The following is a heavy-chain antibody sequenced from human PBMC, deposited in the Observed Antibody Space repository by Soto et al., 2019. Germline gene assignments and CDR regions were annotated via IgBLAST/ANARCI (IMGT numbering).Heavy chain of an antibody. J-gene: IGHJ6*02. D-gene: IGHD2-2*01. CDR3: ARGGDIVVVPAAMIDYYYGMDV. V-gene: IGHV4-31*03. Sequence: SETLSLTCTVSGGSISSGGYYWSWIRQHPGKGLEWIGYIYYSGSTYYNPSLKSRVTISVDTSKNQFSLKLSSVTAADTAVYYCARGGDIVVVPAAMIDYYYGMDVWGQGTTVTVSS. CDR2: IYYSGST. CDR1: GGSISSGGYY.